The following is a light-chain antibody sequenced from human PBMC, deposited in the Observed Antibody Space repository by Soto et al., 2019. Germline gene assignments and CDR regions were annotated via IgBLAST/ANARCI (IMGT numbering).Light chain of an antibody. V-gene: IGKV3-11*01. CDR2: GAT. J-gene: IGKJ2*01. CDR3: QQRDKWPRT. Sequence: EIVLTQSPATLSLSPGERATLSCRASQSVGSYLAWYQHKPGQAPRLLIYGATNRATDIPGRFSGRGSGTDFTLTISSLGSGDSAVYYCQQRDKWPRTFGQGTKLEIK. CDR1: QSVGSY.